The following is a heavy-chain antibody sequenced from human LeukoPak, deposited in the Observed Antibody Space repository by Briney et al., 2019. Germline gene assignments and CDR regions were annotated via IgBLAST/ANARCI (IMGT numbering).Heavy chain of an antibody. J-gene: IGHJ4*02. CDR3: ARDIAPDFGDYKDY. D-gene: IGHD4-17*01. CDR1: GFTFSGYA. CDR2: ISTSSSI. Sequence: GGSLRLSCAASGFTFSGYAMNWVRQAPGKGLEWLSYISTSSSIYYADSVKGRFTISRDNAKNSLYLQMNSLRAEDTAVYYCARDIAPDFGDYKDYWGQGTLVTVSS. V-gene: IGHV3-69-1*01.